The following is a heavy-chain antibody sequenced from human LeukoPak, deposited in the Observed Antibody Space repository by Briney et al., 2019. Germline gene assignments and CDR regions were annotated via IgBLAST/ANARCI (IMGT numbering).Heavy chain of an antibody. D-gene: IGHD3-16*01. CDR3: ARAVITFGGAVAKGFDC. V-gene: IGHV4-59*01. CDR1: GGSFSTYY. Sequence: PSEILSLTCTVSGGSFSTYYWSWIRQPPGKGLEWIGYIYYSGSTDYNPSLKSRVTMSLDTSKNQFSLNLNSVTAADTAIYYCARAVITFGGAVAKGFDCWGQGTLVTVSS. CDR2: IYYSGST. J-gene: IGHJ4*02.